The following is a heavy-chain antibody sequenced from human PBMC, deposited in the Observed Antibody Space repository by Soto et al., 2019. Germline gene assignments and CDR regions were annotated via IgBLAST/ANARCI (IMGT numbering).Heavy chain of an antibody. Sequence: SGKVSCKASGFTFTSSAVQWVRQARGQRLEWIGWIVVGSGNTNYAQKFQERVTITRDMSTSTACMELSSLRSEDTAVYYCAAGGYGGNSGYYYYGMDVWGQGTTVTVSS. CDR3: AAGGYGGNSGYYYYGMDV. CDR1: GFTFTSSA. J-gene: IGHJ6*02. CDR2: IVVGSGNT. D-gene: IGHD4-17*01. V-gene: IGHV1-58*01.